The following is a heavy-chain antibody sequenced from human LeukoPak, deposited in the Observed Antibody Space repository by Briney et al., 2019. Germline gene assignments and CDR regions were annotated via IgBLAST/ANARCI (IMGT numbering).Heavy chain of an antibody. CDR1: GFIVSDNY. CDR2: IYSGGST. V-gene: IGHV3-53*01. J-gene: IGHJ4*02. D-gene: IGHD3-22*01. CDR3: AREGAYYDGTGTYYRGS. Sequence: GGSLRLSCAASGFIVSDNYMSWVRQAPGKGLEWVSVIYSGGSTYYADSVRGRFTISRDYSKNTLYLQMNSLRAEDTAVYYCAREGAYYDGTGTYYRGSWGQGTLVTVSS.